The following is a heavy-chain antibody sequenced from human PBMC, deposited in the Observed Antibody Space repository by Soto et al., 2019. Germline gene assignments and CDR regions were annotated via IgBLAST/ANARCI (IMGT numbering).Heavy chain of an antibody. CDR2: IKSKTDGETT. V-gene: IGHV3-15*07. D-gene: IGHD3-10*01. CDR1: GFSFHDAW. CDR3: TADLIGTYYSPYDY. J-gene: IGHJ4*02. Sequence: EVQLVESGGGLVKPGGSLRRSCADSGFSFHDAWMNWVRQAPGTGLEWVGRIKSKTDGETTDYAAPVKGRYNVSRDDSKNTLYLHMNSLKTEDTAVYYCTADLIGTYYSPYDYWGQGILVTVYS.